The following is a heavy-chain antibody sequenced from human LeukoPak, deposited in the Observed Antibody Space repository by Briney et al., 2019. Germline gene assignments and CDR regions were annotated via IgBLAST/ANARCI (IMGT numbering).Heavy chain of an antibody. CDR2: IRQDGGVK. V-gene: IGHV3-7*01. Sequence: PGGSLRLSCAASGFTFSSYWMTWVRQAPGKGLEWVANIRQDGGVKYYMDSAKGRFTLSRDNAKSSLYLQMNSLRAEDTAVYYCARDQSRYFDPDAFDIWGQGTMVTVSS. CDR3: ARDQSRYFDPDAFDI. D-gene: IGHD3-9*01. CDR1: GFTFSSYW. J-gene: IGHJ3*02.